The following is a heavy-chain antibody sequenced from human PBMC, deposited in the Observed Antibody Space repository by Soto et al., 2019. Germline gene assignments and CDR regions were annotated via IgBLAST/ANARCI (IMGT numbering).Heavy chain of an antibody. CDR3: ARDSSPIWGNYRDDAFDI. CDR2: IYFSGST. Sequence: QVQLQESGPGLVKPSETLSLTCTVSGGSISSYYWNWIRQPPGKGLEWIGYIYFSGSTNYNPSLKSRVTISVDTSKNHFSLKLSSVTAADTAVYYCARDSSPIWGNYRDDAFDIWGQGTMVTVSS. J-gene: IGHJ3*02. V-gene: IGHV4-59*01. CDR1: GGSISSYY. D-gene: IGHD3-16*02.